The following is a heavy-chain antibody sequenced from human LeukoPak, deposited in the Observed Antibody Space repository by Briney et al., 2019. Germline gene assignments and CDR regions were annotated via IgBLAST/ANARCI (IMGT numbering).Heavy chain of an antibody. V-gene: IGHV3-53*01. D-gene: IGHD6-13*01. CDR2: IYSGGST. CDR3: ARGGSLRLFDY. Sequence: GGSLRLSCAASGFTVSSNYMSWVRQAPGKGLEWVSLIYSGGSTYYADSVKGRFTISRDNSKNTLYLQMNSLRAGDTAVYYCARGGSLRLFDYWGQGTLVTVSS. CDR1: GFTVSSNY. J-gene: IGHJ4*02.